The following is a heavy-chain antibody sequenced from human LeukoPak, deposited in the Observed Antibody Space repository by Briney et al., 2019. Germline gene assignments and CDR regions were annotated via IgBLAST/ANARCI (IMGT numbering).Heavy chain of an antibody. V-gene: IGHV3-21*01. CDR2: ISSRSSYI. J-gene: IGHJ4*02. D-gene: IGHD5-12*01. Sequence: GGSLRLSCATSGFTFSSYSMNWVRQAPGKGLKCGSSISSRSSYIYYAGSVKGRFTISRDNAKNSLYLQMNSLRAEDTAVYYCARALDIVATITPIDYWGQGTLVTVSS. CDR3: ARALDIVATITPIDY. CDR1: GFTFSSYS.